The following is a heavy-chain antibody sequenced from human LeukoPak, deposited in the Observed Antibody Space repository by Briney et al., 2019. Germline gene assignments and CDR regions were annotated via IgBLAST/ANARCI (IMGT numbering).Heavy chain of an antibody. J-gene: IGHJ4*02. V-gene: IGHV1-46*01. D-gene: IGHD1-26*01. CDR2: INPSSGYT. CDR1: GYTCTSYY. Sequence: ASVKVSCKASGYTCTSYYIHWVRQAPGQGPEWVGIINPSSGYTTYAQKFQGRVTMTRDTSTSTVYMELSSLRSEHTAVYYCARDRNSGSYCSDYWGQGTLVTVSS. CDR3: ARDRNSGSYCSDY.